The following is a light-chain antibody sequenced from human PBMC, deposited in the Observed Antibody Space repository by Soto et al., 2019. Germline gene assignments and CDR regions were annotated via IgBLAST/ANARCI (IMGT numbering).Light chain of an antibody. CDR1: QDISHN. V-gene: IGKV1-33*01. J-gene: IGKJ4*01. CDR2: DAS. CDR3: QHYDTLPPT. Sequence: DIQMTQSPSSLSASVGDRVTITCQASQDISHNLNWFQQKPGKAPNLLIFDASKSETGVPSRFTGSGSGTHFSFTITSLQPEDIATYYCQHYDTLPPTFGGGTKVEIK.